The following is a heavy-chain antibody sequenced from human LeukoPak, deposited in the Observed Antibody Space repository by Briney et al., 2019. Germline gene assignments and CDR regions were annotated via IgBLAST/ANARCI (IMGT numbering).Heavy chain of an antibody. Sequence: ASVKVSCKASGGTFTSYSISWVRQAPGQGLEWMGRIIPIFGTANYAQKFQGRVTITADESTSTAYMELSSLRSEDTAVYYCARDANPFTMIRGVFDYWGQGTLVTVSS. CDR2: IIPIFGTA. J-gene: IGHJ4*02. CDR1: GGTFTSYS. D-gene: IGHD3-10*01. CDR3: ARDANPFTMIRGVFDY. V-gene: IGHV1-69*13.